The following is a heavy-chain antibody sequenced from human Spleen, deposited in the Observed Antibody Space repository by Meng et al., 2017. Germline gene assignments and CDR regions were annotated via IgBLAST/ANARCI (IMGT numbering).Heavy chain of an antibody. CDR3: ARGFDSSGWSALDF. CDR1: GGSIISGGYY. V-gene: IGHV4-31*03. J-gene: IGHJ3*01. D-gene: IGHD3-22*01. CDR2: IYYSGTT. Sequence: LPTGSGPVLVKPSQTLSLTCTVSGGSIISGGYYWNWIRQHPGKGLEWIGSIYYSGTTYSNPSLKSRITVSVDTSKNQFSLKLTSVTAADTAVYYCARGFDSSGWSALDFWGQGTVVTVSS.